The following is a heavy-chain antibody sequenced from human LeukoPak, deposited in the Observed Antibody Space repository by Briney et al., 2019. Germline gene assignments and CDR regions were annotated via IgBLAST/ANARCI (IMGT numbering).Heavy chain of an antibody. CDR1: GGSFSGYY. J-gene: IGHJ6*02. CDR2: IYHSGST. CDR3: ARWGYYYDSSGPSRGMDV. D-gene: IGHD3-22*01. V-gene: IGHV4-34*01. Sequence: SETLSLTCAVYGGSFSGYYWSWIRQPPGKGLEWIGEIYHSGSTNCNPSLKSRVTISVDKSKNQFSLKLSSVTAADTAVYYCARWGYYYDSSGPSRGMDVWGQGTTVTVSS.